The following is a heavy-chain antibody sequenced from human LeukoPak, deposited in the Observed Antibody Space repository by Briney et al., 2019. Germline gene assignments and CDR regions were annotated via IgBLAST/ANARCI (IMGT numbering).Heavy chain of an antibody. V-gene: IGHV3-21*01. CDR3: ARGGYSGYDSPAAPYFDY. D-gene: IGHD5-12*01. Sequence: PGGSLRLSCAASGFTFSSYSMNWVRQAPGKGLEWVSSISSSSSYIYYADSVKGRFTISRDNAKNSLYLQMNSLRAEDTAVYYCARGGYSGYDSPAAPYFDYWGQGTLVTVSS. CDR2: ISSSSSYI. CDR1: GFTFSSYS. J-gene: IGHJ4*02.